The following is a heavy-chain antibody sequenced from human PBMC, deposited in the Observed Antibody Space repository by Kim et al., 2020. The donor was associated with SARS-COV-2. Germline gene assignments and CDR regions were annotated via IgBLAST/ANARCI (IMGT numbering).Heavy chain of an antibody. CDR2: ISSSSSYT. CDR1: GFTFSDYY. D-gene: IGHD6-13*01. J-gene: IGHJ4*02. Sequence: GGSLRLSCAASGFTFSDYYMSWIRQAPGKGLEWVSYISSSSSYTNYAYSVKGRFTISRDNAKNSLYLQMNSLRAEDTAVYYCARGSDEAAAGEEDYWGQGTLVTVSS. CDR3: ARGSDEAAAGEEDY. V-gene: IGHV3-11*05.